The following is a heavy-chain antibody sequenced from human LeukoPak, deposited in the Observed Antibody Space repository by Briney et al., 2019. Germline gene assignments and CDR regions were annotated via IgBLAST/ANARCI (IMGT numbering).Heavy chain of an antibody. D-gene: IGHD6-19*01. CDR3: ARVATPDVSSPLDF. V-gene: IGHV4-4*07. J-gene: IGHJ4*02. CDR1: GGSITDFF. Sequence: SETLPLTCAVSGGSITDFFWTWIRQPAGEGLQYIGRIFSRGGANYNPSLQSRVAMSVDTSQNLFSLKLTSVTAADTAVYFCARVATPDVSSPLDFWGQGILVTVSS. CDR2: IFSRGGA.